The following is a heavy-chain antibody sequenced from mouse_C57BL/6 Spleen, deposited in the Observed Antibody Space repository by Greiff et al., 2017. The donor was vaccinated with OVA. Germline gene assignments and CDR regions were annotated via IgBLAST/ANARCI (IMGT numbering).Heavy chain of an antibody. V-gene: IGHV5-17*01. CDR3: ARPGDSSGYAMDY. D-gene: IGHD3-2*02. J-gene: IGHJ4*01. Sequence: EVKLVESGGGLVKPGGSLKLSCAASGFTFSDYGMHWVRQAPEKGLEWVAYISSGSSTIYYADTVKGRFTISRDTAKNTLFLQMTSLRSEDTAMYYCARPGDSSGYAMDYWGQGTSVTVSS. CDR1: GFTFSDYG. CDR2: ISSGSSTI.